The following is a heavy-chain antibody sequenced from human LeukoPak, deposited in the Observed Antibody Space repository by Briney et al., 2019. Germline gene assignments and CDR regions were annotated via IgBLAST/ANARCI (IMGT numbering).Heavy chain of an antibody. V-gene: IGHV3-23*01. Sequence: PGGSLRLSCAASGFTFSSYAMSWVRQAPGKGLEWVSAISGSGSSTYYADSVKGRFTISRDNAKNSLYLQMNSMGAEDTAGYYCATSLNYYDSSGPVPGWFDHWGQGTLVTVSS. CDR2: ISGSGSST. D-gene: IGHD3-22*01. J-gene: IGHJ5*02. CDR1: GFTFSSYA. CDR3: ATSLNYYDSSGPVPGWFDH.